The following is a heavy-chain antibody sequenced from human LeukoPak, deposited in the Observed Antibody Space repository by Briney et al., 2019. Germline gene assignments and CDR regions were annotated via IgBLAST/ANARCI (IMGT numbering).Heavy chain of an antibody. CDR3: TTDLESGSYYLPNFDY. V-gene: IGHV3-15*01. CDR2: IKSKTDGGTT. CDR1: GFTFNSYA. D-gene: IGHD1-26*01. Sequence: PGGSLRLSCAASGFTFNSYAMSWVRQAPGKGLEWVGRIKSKTDGGTTDYAAPVKGRFTISRDDSKNTLYLQMNSLKTEDTAVYYCTTDLESGSYYLPNFDYWGQGTLVTVSS. J-gene: IGHJ4*02.